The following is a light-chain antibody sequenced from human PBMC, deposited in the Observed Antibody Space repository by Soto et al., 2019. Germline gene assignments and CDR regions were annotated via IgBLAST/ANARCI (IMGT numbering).Light chain of an antibody. Sequence: DIHMTQSPSTLSASVGDRVTITWRASQSISSWLAWYQQKPGKAPKLLIYDASSLESGVPSRFSGSGSGTEFTLTISSLQPEDFATYYCQQSYSTPRTFGQGAKVDIK. CDR2: DAS. V-gene: IGKV1-5*01. CDR1: QSISSW. CDR3: QQSYSTPRT. J-gene: IGKJ1*01.